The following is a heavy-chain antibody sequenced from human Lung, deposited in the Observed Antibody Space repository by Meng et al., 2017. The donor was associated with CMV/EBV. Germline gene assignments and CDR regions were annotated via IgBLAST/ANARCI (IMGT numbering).Heavy chain of an antibody. J-gene: IGHJ6*02. CDR2: MNPNNGNT. CDR1: GYTFTSYD. Sequence: ASVXVSXKASGYTFTSYDINWVRQATGQGLEWMGWMNPNNGNTGYAQKFQGRVTITRDSSINTAYMELSSLRSEDTAVYYRAREGVGVSMGAMDVWGQGTXVTVSS. V-gene: IGHV1-8*03. D-gene: IGHD2/OR15-2a*01. CDR3: AREGVGVSMGAMDV.